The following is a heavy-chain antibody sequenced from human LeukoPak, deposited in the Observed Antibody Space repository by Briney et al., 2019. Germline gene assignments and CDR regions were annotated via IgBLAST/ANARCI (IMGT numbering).Heavy chain of an antibody. J-gene: IGHJ6*02. D-gene: IGHD3-3*01. CDR1: GFTFSSYA. CDR2: ISGSGGST. V-gene: IGHV3-23*01. Sequence: GGSLRLSCAASGFTFSSYAMSWVRRAPGKGLEWVSAISGSGGSTYYADSVKGRFTISRDNSKNTLYLQMNSLRAEDTAVYYCAKDRVVFSYYYYYGMDVWGQGTTVTVSS. CDR3: AKDRVVFSYYYYYGMDV.